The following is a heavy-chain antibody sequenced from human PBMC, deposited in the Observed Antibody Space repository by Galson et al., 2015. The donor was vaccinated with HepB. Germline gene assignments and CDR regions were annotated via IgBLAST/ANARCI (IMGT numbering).Heavy chain of an antibody. J-gene: IGHJ6*03. CDR1: GFTFSSYA. CDR2: ISGSGGST. Sequence: SLRLSCAASGFTFSSYAMSWVRQAPGKGLEWVSAISGSGGSTYYADSVKGRFTISRDNSKNTLYLQMNSLRAEDTAVYYCAKVFGYDFWSGYYFRDYYYYHYMDVWGKGTTVTVSS. D-gene: IGHD3-3*01. V-gene: IGHV3-23*01. CDR3: AKVFGYDFWSGYYFRDYYYYHYMDV.